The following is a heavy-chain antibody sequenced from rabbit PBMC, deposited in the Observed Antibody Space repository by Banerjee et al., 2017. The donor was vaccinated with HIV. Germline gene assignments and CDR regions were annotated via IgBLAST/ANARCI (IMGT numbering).Heavy chain of an antibody. V-gene: IGHV1S47*01. D-gene: IGHD4-2*01. CDR2: IYNDNGGT. CDR1: GIDFSSYG. CDR3: ARVRYAGTAFDL. J-gene: IGHJ2*01. Sequence: QEQLKETGGGLVQPGGSLTLSCKVSGIDFSSYGISWVRQAPGKGLEWIGTIYNDNGGTYYASWVNGRFTISSDNAQNTVDLQVNSLTAADTATYFCARVRYAGTAFDLWGPGTLVTVS.